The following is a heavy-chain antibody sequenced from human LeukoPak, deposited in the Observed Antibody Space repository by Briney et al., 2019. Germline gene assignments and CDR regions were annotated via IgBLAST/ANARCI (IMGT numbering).Heavy chain of an antibody. Sequence: GGSLRLSCAASGFTFSGSAMHWVRQASGKGLEWVGRIRSKANSYATAYAASVKGRFTISRDDSKNTAYLQMNSLKTEDTAVYYCTRLIAAAGTSTPDSVPRYYYYYYMDVWGKGTTVTVSS. V-gene: IGHV3-73*01. D-gene: IGHD6-13*01. CDR1: GFTFSGSA. CDR2: IRSKANSYAT. CDR3: TRLIAAAGTSTPDSVPRYYYYYYMDV. J-gene: IGHJ6*03.